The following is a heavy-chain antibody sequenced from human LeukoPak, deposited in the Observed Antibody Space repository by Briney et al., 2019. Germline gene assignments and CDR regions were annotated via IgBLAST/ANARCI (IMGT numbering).Heavy chain of an antibody. CDR1: GYTFTSYG. Sequence: ASVKVSCKVSGYTFTSYGISWVRQAPGQGLEWMGWISAYNGNTNHAQKLQGRVTMTTDTSTSTAYMELRSLRSDDTAVYYCARDLYCSSTSCYPRKYYYYMDVWGKGTTVTVSS. V-gene: IGHV1-18*01. D-gene: IGHD2-2*01. CDR2: ISAYNGNT. CDR3: ARDLYCSSTSCYPRKYYYYMDV. J-gene: IGHJ6*03.